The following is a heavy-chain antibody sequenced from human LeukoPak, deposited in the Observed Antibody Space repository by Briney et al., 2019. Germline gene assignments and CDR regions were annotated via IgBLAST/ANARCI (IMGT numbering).Heavy chain of an antibody. CDR2: IDYSGST. CDR3: ARDTDSSGYSLRAFDI. Sequence: SETLSLTCTVSGASLIGFYWSWVRQPPGKELAWIGYIDYSGSTNYNPSLKSRVTISVATSKNQFSLKVNSLTAADTAVYYCARDTDSSGYSLRAFDIWGQGTMVTVSS. J-gene: IGHJ3*02. CDR1: GASLIGFY. V-gene: IGHV4-59*12. D-gene: IGHD3-22*01.